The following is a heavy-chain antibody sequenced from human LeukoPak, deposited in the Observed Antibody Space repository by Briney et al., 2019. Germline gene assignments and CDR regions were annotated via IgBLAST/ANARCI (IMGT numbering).Heavy chain of an antibody. CDR3: AKDSTAMVTGFDY. V-gene: IGHV3-9*01. J-gene: IGHJ4*02. CDR1: GFTFDDYA. Sequence: GRSLRLSCAASGFTFDDYAMHWVRHAPGKGLEWVSGISWNSGSIGYADSVKGRFTISRDNAKNSLYLQMNSLRAEDTALYYCAKDSTAMVTGFDYWGQGTLVTVSS. CDR2: ISWNSGSI. D-gene: IGHD5-18*01.